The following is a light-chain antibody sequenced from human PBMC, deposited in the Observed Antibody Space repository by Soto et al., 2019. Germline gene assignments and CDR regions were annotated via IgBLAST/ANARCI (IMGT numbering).Light chain of an antibody. CDR1: QSVSGW. Sequence: DIQLTQSPSTLSASVGDRVTITCRASQSVSGWLAWYQQKPGEAPKLLIYDASALPRGVPSRFSGSGSGTKFTLTIASLQPDDFATYYCQQYETFSGTFGPGTKVDIK. J-gene: IGKJ1*01. V-gene: IGKV1-5*01. CDR2: DAS. CDR3: QQYETFSGT.